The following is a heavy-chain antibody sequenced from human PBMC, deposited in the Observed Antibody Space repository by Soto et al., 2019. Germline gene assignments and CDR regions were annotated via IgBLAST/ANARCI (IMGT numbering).Heavy chain of an antibody. J-gene: IGHJ4*02. CDR3: ARESEDLTSNFDY. CDR1: GFTFTRYS. Sequence: GSLRLSCAASGFTFTRYSMDWVRQAPGKGLEWVSSISSTTNYIYYGDSMKGRFTISRDNAKNSLYLEMNSLRAEDTAVYYCARESEDLTSNFDYWGQGTLVTVSS. CDR2: ISSTTNYI. V-gene: IGHV3-21*06.